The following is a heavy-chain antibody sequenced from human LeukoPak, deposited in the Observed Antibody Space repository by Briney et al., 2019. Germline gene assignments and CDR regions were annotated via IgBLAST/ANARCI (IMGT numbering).Heavy chain of an antibody. CDR2: IKSKIDGGTT. J-gene: IGHJ6*03. V-gene: IGHV3-15*01. CDR3: TTDHQTTVSPYYYYYYMDV. Sequence: GGSLRLFCAASGFTFTNAWMSWVRQAPRKGLEWVGRIKSKIDGGTTDYAAPVKGRFTISRDDSKNTLYLQMNSLKTEDTAVYYCTTDHQTTVSPYYYYYYMDVWGKGTTVTVSS. D-gene: IGHD4-11*01. CDR1: GFTFTNAW.